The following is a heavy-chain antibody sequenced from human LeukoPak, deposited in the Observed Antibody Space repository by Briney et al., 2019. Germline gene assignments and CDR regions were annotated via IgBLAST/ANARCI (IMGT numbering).Heavy chain of an antibody. V-gene: IGHV3-48*03. CDR2: INSCGNTI. Sequence: PGGSLRLSCAASGFTFSSYEMNWVRQAPGKGLEWVSYINSCGNTIHYADSVKGRFTISRDNAENSLYLQMNSLRAEDTAVYYCARDMNVGGVYFDYWGQGTLVTVSS. CDR3: ARDMNVGGVYFDY. CDR1: GFTFSSYE. D-gene: IGHD3-16*01. J-gene: IGHJ4*02.